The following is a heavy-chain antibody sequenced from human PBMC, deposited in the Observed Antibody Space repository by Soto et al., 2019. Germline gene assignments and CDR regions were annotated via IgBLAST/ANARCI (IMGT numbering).Heavy chain of an antibody. Sequence: GASVKVSCKASGGTFSSYAISWVRQAPGQGLEWMGGIIPIFGTANYAQKFQGRVTITADESTSTAYMELSSLRSEDTAVYYCATSSTGYSSSWGPKYNWFDPWGQGTLVTVSS. D-gene: IGHD6-13*01. CDR3: ATSSTGYSSSWGPKYNWFDP. CDR1: GGTFSSYA. V-gene: IGHV1-69*13. J-gene: IGHJ5*02. CDR2: IIPIFGTA.